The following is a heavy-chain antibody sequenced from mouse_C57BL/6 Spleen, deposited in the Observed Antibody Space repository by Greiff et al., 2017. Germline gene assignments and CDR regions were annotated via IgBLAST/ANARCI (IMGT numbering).Heavy chain of an antibody. CDR2: IDPEDGET. CDR3: ARGYYDSGYDLDY. V-gene: IGHV14-2*01. CDR1: GFNIKDYY. J-gene: IGHJ2*02. Sequence: VHVKQSGAELVKPGASVKLSCTASGFNIKDYYMHWVRQRTEQGLEWIGRIDPEDGETKYAPKFQGKATITADTSSNTAYLQLSSLTSEDAAVYYCARGYYDSGYDLDYWGQGTSVTVSS. D-gene: IGHD1-1*01.